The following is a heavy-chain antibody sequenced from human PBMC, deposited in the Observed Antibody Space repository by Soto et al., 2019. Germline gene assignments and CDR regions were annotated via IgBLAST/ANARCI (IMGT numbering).Heavy chain of an antibody. CDR2: IYYSGST. Sequence: QVQLQESGPGLVKPSQTLSLTCTVSGGSISSGGYYWSWIRQHPGKGLEWIGYIYYSGSTYYNPSLKSRVTISVDTSKNQFSLKLSSETAADTAVYYCASLSQYYDILTGYYSGYYYYYMDVWGKGTTVTVSS. V-gene: IGHV4-31*03. CDR3: ASLSQYYDILTGYYSGYYYYYMDV. CDR1: GGSISSGGYY. J-gene: IGHJ6*03. D-gene: IGHD3-9*01.